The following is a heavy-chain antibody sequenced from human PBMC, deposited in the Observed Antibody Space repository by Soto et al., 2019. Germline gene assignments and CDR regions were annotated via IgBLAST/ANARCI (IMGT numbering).Heavy chain of an antibody. CDR1: GGSISSYY. CDR3: ARHSMVRGVIITLRPFDH. Sequence: PSETLSLTCTVSGGSISSYYWSWIRQPPGKGLEWIGYIYYSGSTNYNPSLKSRVTISVDTSKNQFSLKLSSVTAADTAVYYCARHSMVRGVIITLRPFDHWGQGTLVTVSS. J-gene: IGHJ4*02. V-gene: IGHV4-59*08. CDR2: IYYSGST. D-gene: IGHD3-10*01.